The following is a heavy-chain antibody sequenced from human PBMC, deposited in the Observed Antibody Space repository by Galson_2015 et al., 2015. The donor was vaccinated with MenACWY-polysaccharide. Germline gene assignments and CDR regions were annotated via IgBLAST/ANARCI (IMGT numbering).Heavy chain of an antibody. V-gene: IGHV3-33*01. CDR1: EFTFNYYG. D-gene: IGHD1-26*01. Sequence: SLRISCAASEFTFNYYGMQWVRQAPGKGLEWVALIWYDGSNKYYADAVKGRFTISRDNSKNTLYLQMNSLRAEDMAVYYCARAKGGAATVLDYYMDVWGKGTTVTVSS. J-gene: IGHJ6*03. CDR2: IWYDGSNK. CDR3: ARAKGGAATVLDYYMDV.